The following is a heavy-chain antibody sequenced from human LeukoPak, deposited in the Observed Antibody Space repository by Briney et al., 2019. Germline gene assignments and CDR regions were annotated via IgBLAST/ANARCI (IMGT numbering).Heavy chain of an antibody. Sequence: SVKVSCKASGGTFSSYAISWVRQAPGQGLEWMGRIIPIFGTANYAQKFQGRVTITTDESTSTACMELSSLRSEDTAVYYCARDPEYYYDSSGFSGYFDYWGQGTLVTVSS. V-gene: IGHV1-69*05. CDR1: GGTFSSYA. CDR3: ARDPEYYYDSSGFSGYFDY. J-gene: IGHJ4*02. CDR2: IIPIFGTA. D-gene: IGHD3-22*01.